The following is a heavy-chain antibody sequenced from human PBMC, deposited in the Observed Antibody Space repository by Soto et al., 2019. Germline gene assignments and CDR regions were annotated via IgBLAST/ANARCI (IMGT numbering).Heavy chain of an antibody. CDR2: IYYSGST. CDR1: GGSISSYY. V-gene: IGHV4-59*01. D-gene: IGHD3-10*02. CDR3: ARAMFGNWFDP. J-gene: IGHJ5*02. Sequence: SETLSLTCTVSGGSISSYYWSWIRQPPGRGLEWIGYIYYSGSTNYNPSLKSRVTISVDTSKNQFSLKLSSVTAADTAVYYCARAMFGNWFDPWGQGTLVTVSS.